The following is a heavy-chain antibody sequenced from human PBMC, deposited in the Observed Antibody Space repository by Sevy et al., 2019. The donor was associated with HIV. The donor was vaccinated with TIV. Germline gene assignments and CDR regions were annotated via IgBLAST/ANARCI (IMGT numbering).Heavy chain of an antibody. J-gene: IGHJ6*02. CDR2: INHSGST. D-gene: IGHD6-13*01. CDR3: ARAGGLRVAAAQGGAGGMDV. V-gene: IGHV4-34*01. Sequence: SETLSLTCAVYGGSFSGYYWSWIRQPPGKGLEWIGEINHSGSTNYNPSLKSRVTISVDTSKNQFSLKLSSVTAADTAVYYCARAGGLRVAAAQGGAGGMDVWGQGTTVTVSS. CDR1: GGSFSGYY.